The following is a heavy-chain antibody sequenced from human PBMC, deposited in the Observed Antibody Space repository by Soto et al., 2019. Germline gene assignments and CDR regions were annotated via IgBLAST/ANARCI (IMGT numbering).Heavy chain of an antibody. V-gene: IGHV1-18*01. CDR2: ISANNGNT. D-gene: IGHD1-7*01. J-gene: IGHJ4*02. CDR3: ARCGNWNYASDS. CDR1: GYTFTSSG. Sequence: QVQLVQSGPEVKKPGASVKVSCKTSGYTFTSSGISWVRQAPGQGLDWMAWISANNGNTNYAQIVQGRATMTTDTSTSTAYMELRSLRTDDTAVYYCARCGNWNYASDSWGQGTLVTVAS.